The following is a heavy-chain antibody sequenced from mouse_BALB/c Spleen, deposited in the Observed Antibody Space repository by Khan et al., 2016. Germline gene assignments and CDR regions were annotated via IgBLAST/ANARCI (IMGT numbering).Heavy chain of an antibody. CDR2: IAPGSGST. CDR1: GYTFTSYW. Sequence: DLVKPGASVKLSCKASGYTFTSYWINWIKQRPGQGLEWIGRIAPGSGSTSYNEIFKGKATLTVDTSSCTAYIQLSSLSSEDSAVCFCAREGTVPLMDCWGQGTSVTVSS. J-gene: IGHJ4*01. CDR3: AREGTVPLMDC. V-gene: IGHV1S41*01. D-gene: IGHD1-1*01.